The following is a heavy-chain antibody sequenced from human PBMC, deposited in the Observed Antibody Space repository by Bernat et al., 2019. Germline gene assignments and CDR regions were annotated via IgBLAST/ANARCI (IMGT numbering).Heavy chain of an antibody. V-gene: IGHV3-30*02. J-gene: IGHJ4*02. D-gene: IGHD1-26*01. CDR1: GFTFSTNG. CDR3: AKDRGGGSYFDY. CDR2: IRYDGSNK. Sequence: QVQLVESGGGVVQPGGSLRLSCAASGFTFSTNGMHWVRQAPGKGLEWVAFIRYDGSNKYYADSVKGRFTISRDNSKNTLYLQSNSLRAEDTAVYYCAKDRGGGSYFDYWGQGTLVTVSS.